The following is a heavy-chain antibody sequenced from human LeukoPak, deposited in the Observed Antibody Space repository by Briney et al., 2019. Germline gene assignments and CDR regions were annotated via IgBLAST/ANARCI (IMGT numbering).Heavy chain of an antibody. CDR1: GGSISNSY. V-gene: IGHV4-59*08. CDR2: TSYSGST. Sequence: SETLSLTCTVSGGSISNSYWSCVRQPPGKGLEWIGYTSYSGSTNYNPSLKSRVTMSVDTSTDQFSLRLIFVTAADTAVYYCARTVSGDYYGMDVWGQGTTVTVSS. CDR3: ARTVSGDYYGMDV. D-gene: IGHD1-26*01. J-gene: IGHJ6*02.